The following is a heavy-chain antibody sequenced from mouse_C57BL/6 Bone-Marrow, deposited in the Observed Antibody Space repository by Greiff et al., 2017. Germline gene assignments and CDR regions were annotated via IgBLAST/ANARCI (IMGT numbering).Heavy chain of an antibody. Sequence: EVNVVESGGGLVKPGGSLKLSCAASGFTFSSYAMSWVRQTPEKRLEWVATISDGGSYTYYPDNVKGRFTISRDNAKNNLYLQMSHLKSEDTAMYYCARGETTIVAYYAMDYWGQGTSVTVSS. CDR1: GFTFSSYA. J-gene: IGHJ4*01. CDR2: ISDGGSYT. V-gene: IGHV5-4*03. D-gene: IGHD1-1*01. CDR3: ARGETTIVAYYAMDY.